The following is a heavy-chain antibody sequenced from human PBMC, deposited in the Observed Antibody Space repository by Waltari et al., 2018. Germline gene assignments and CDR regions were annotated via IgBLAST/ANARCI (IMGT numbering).Heavy chain of an antibody. Sequence: EVQLAESGGAVVRPGGSLRLTCVASGFKFNDYGMSWVRRVPGKGREWVSGITWNGGILSYSDAVKGRFTITRDNDKNSLSLQMTSLRVEDTALYYCARYLNWGLPRFDNWGQGTQVTVSS. J-gene: IGHJ4*02. CDR3: ARYLNWGLPRFDN. CDR2: ITWNGGIL. V-gene: IGHV3-20*04. CDR1: GFKFNDYG. D-gene: IGHD3-16*01.